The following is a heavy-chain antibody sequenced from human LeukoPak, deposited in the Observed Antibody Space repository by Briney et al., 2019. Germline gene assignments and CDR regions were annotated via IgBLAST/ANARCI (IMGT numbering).Heavy chain of an antibody. CDR1: GGSISGAY. CDR2: IYYSGST. D-gene: IGHD4-23*01. J-gene: IGHJ4*02. Sequence: SKTLSLTCSVSGGSISGAYWSWIRQAPGKGLEWIGYIYYSGSTDYNPSLESRVTISIDTSKNHFSLKLSSVTAADTAVYYCARGEVVTYFDYWGQGTLVTVSS. V-gene: IGHV4-59*12. CDR3: ARGEVVTYFDY.